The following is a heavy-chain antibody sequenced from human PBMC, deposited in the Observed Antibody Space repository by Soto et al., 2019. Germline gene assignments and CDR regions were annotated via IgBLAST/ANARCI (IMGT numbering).Heavy chain of an antibody. CDR1: GGSISSVDYY. CDR2: IHYSRGT. D-gene: IGHD3-10*01. J-gene: IGHJ6*02. V-gene: IGHV4-30-4*01. Sequence: PSETLSLTCTVSGGSISSVDYYWSWLRQPPGKGLEWVGHIHYSRGTDYNPSLKSRLTISLDTSKTLFSLKLSSVPVADTAVYYCAAVRLQWFGEHRYYYYRMDVWGQGTTVTVSS. CDR3: AAVRLQWFGEHRYYYYRMDV.